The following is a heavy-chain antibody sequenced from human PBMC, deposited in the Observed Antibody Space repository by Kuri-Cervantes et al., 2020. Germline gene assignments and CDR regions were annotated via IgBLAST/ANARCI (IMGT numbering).Heavy chain of an antibody. CDR1: GFTFSDYY. J-gene: IGHJ4*02. V-gene: IGHV3-11*01. D-gene: IGHD3-16*02. CDR2: ISSSGYTI. CDR3: ARSPQVYDYVWGSYRYPFDY. Sequence: GGSLRLSCAASGFTFSDYYMSWIRQAPGKGLDWISYISSSGYTIYYADSVKGRFTISRDNAKNSLHLQMNSLRAEDTAVYYCARSPQVYDYVWGSYRYPFDYWGQGTLVTVSS.